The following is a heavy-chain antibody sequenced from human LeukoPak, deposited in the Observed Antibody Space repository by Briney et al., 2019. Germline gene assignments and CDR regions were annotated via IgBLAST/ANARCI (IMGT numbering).Heavy chain of an antibody. CDR3: ARTELPRNFFDY. CDR1: GYTFTSYG. CDR2: ISAYNGNT. D-gene: IGHD1-26*01. J-gene: IGHJ4*02. V-gene: IGHV1-18*01. Sequence: ASVKVSCKASGYTFTSYGISWVRQAPGQGLEWMGWISAYNGNTNYAQKLQGRVTMTTDTSTSTAYMELSRLGSDDTAVYYCARTELPRNFFDYWGQGTLVTVSS.